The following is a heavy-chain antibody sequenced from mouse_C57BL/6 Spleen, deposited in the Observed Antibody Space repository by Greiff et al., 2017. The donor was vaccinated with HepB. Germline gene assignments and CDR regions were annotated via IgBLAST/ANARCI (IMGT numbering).Heavy chain of an antibody. CDR1: GFTFSDFY. D-gene: IGHD1-1*02. Sequence: EVKLMESGGGLVQSGRSLRLSCATSGFTFSDFYMEWVRQAPGKGLEWIAASRNKANDYTTEYSASVKGRFIVSRDTSQSILYLQMNALRAEDTAIDYCARGWGAMDYWGQGTSVTVSS. CDR3: ARGWGAMDY. CDR2: SRNKANDYTT. J-gene: IGHJ4*01. V-gene: IGHV7-1*01.